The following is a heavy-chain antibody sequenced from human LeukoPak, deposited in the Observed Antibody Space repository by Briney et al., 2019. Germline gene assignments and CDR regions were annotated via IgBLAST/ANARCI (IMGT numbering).Heavy chain of an antibody. CDR3: TTSPSRSPFHI. CDR2: ISDDSNYI. J-gene: IGHJ3*02. CDR1: GFTFSSYS. V-gene: IGHV3-21*01. Sequence: GGSLRLSCADSGFTFSSYSMHWVRQAPGEGPQWVSSISDDSNYIFYADSVKGRFTISRDNAKNSLFLQMNSLRAEDTALYYCTTSPSRSPFHIWGQGTMVTVSS.